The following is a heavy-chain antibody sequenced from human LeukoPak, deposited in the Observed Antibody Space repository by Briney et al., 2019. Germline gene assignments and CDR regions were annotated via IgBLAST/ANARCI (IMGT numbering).Heavy chain of an antibody. Sequence: SETLSLTCTVSGGSISSYFWSWIRQPPGKGLEWIGFIYYTGTTNYNPSLKSRVTMSVDTSRNQFSLKMSSVTAADTAVYYCARAPNYDFWSGYLDYWGQGTLVTVSS. V-gene: IGHV4-59*01. CDR3: ARAPNYDFWSGYLDY. J-gene: IGHJ4*02. CDR2: IYYTGTT. D-gene: IGHD3-3*01. CDR1: GGSISSYF.